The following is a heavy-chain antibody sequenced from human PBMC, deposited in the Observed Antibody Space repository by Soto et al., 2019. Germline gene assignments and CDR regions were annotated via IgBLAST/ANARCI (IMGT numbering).Heavy chain of an antibody. Sequence: PGGSLRLSCAASGFTFSSYAMSWVRQAPGKGLEWVSAISGSGGSTYYADSVKGRFTISRDNSKNTLYLQMNSLRAEDTAVYYCAKSGANRLRFLEWRLPGGMDVWGQGTTVTVSS. CDR2: ISGSGGST. CDR1: GFTFSSYA. CDR3: AKSGANRLRFLEWRLPGGMDV. D-gene: IGHD3-3*01. V-gene: IGHV3-23*01. J-gene: IGHJ6*02.